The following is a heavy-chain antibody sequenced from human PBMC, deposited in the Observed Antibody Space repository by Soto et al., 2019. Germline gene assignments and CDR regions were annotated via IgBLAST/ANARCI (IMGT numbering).Heavy chain of an antibody. V-gene: IGHV4-31*03. D-gene: IGHD2-15*01. CDR3: ARSGEVVAAIAWFDP. J-gene: IGHJ5*02. CDR2: IYYSGST. CDR1: GGSISSGGYY. Sequence: QVQLQESGPGLVKPSQTLSLTCTVSGGSISSGGYYWSWIRQHPGKGLEWIGYIYYSGSTYYNPSLKSRVTISVDTSKNQFSLKRSSVAAADTAVYYCARSGEVVAAIAWFDPWGQGTLVTVSS.